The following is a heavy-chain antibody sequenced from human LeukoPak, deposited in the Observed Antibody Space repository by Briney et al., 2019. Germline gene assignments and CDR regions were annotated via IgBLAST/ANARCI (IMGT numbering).Heavy chain of an antibody. Sequence: SETLSLTCTVSGGSISSSSYYWGWIRQPPGKGLEWIGEIYHSGSTNYNPSLKSRVTISVDKSKNQFSLKLSSVTAADTAVYYCARENYGSGSSYFDYWGQGTLVTVSS. CDR1: GGSISSSSYY. CDR2: IYHSGST. CDR3: ARENYGSGSSYFDY. D-gene: IGHD3-10*01. V-gene: IGHV4-39*07. J-gene: IGHJ4*02.